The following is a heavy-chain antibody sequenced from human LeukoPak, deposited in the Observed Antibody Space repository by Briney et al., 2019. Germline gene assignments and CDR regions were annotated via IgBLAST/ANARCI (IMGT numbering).Heavy chain of an antibody. V-gene: IGHV1-69*01. CDR1: GGTFSSYA. D-gene: IGHD1-26*01. J-gene: IGHJ6*03. Sequence: SVKVSCKASGGTFSSYAISWVRQAPGQGLEWMGGIIPIFGTANYAQKFQGRVTITADESTSTAYMELSSLGSEDTAVYYCAKGQSGSYRFNYYYYMDVWGKGTTVTVSS. CDR2: IIPIFGTA. CDR3: AKGQSGSYRFNYYYYMDV.